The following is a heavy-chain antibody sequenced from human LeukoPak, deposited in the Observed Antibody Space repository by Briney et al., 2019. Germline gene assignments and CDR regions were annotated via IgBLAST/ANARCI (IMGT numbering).Heavy chain of an antibody. V-gene: IGHV1-18*01. CDR1: GYSFTNYG. CDR2: VSGYNANA. Sequence: ASVKVSCKASGYSFTNYGITWIREAPGQGPEWLGWVSGYNANAHYAQNVQGRVTLTTDTSTNTAYMELRGLSSDDTAMYYCARVGRGCSSIRCYWEDWFDPWGQGTLVIVSS. CDR3: ARVGRGCSSIRCYWEDWFDP. D-gene: IGHD2-2*01. J-gene: IGHJ5*02.